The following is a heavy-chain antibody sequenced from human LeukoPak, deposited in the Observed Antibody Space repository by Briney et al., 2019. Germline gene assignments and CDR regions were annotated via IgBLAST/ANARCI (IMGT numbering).Heavy chain of an antibody. V-gene: IGHV3-7*01. D-gene: IGHD6-13*01. Sequence: GGSLRLSCIASGFTFSNYWMSWVRHVPGRGLDWVANIKPDGSAQYYAASVKGRFTVSRDNAKNSLYLQMNSLRVEDTAVYYCARANNSSWHNWGQRTLVTVSA. CDR3: ARANNSSWHN. CDR2: IKPDGSAQ. J-gene: IGHJ4*02. CDR1: GFTFSNYW.